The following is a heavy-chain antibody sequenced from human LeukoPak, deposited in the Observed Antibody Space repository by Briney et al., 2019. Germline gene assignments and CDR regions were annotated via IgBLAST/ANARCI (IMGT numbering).Heavy chain of an antibody. V-gene: IGHV3-30*04. Sequence: PGGSLRLSCAASGFTFSSYPMHWVRQAPGKGLEWVAVISYDGSNKYYVDSVKGRFTISRDNSKNTLYLQMNSLRAEDTAVYYCAKGGAVSSKSITMIRGTRRYYYYMAVWGKGTTVTISS. CDR3: AKGGAVSSKSITMIRGTRRYYYYMAV. CDR1: GFTFSSYP. J-gene: IGHJ6*03. CDR2: ISYDGSNK. D-gene: IGHD3-10*01.